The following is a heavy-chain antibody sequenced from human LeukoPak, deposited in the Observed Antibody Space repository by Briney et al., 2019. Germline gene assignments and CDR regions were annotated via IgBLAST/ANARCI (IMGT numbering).Heavy chain of an antibody. V-gene: IGHV3-21*01. J-gene: IGHJ4*02. CDR2: ISSSSSYI. Sequence: PGGSLRLSCAASGFTFSSYSMNWVRQAPGKGLEWVSSISSSSSYIYYADSVKGRFTISRDNAKNSLYLQMNSLRAEDTAVYYCARDRLGYCSGGSCSSFDYWGQGTLVTVSS. CDR1: GFTFSSYS. D-gene: IGHD2-15*01. CDR3: ARDRLGYCSGGSCSSFDY.